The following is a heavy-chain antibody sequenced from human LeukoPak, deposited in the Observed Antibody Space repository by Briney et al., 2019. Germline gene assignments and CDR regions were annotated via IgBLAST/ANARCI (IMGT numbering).Heavy chain of an antibody. CDR3: AREGIAARRLDY. V-gene: IGHV3-48*04. J-gene: IGHJ4*02. Sequence: GGSLRLSCAASGFRFSNHGMIWVRQAPGKGLEWVSYITTSGTIYYADSVKGRFTISRDNAKNSLYLQMNSLRAEDTAVYYCAREGIAARRLDYWGQGTLVTVSS. CDR1: GFRFSNHG. CDR2: ITTSGTI. D-gene: IGHD6-6*01.